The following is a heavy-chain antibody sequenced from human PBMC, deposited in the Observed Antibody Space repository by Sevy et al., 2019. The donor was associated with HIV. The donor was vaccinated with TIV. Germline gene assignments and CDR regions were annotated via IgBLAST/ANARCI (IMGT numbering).Heavy chain of an antibody. Sequence: GGSLRLSYTDSAFTFSTYEMSWVRQAPGKGLEWVSYISSGSARYYADSVKGRFTISRDNAKISLYLQMSSLRADDTAVYSCARGWTVITSGDFPDYWGLGTLVTVSS. D-gene: IGHD4-17*01. CDR3: ARGWTVITSGDFPDY. J-gene: IGHJ4*02. V-gene: IGHV3-48*03. CDR1: AFTFSTYE. CDR2: ISSGSAR.